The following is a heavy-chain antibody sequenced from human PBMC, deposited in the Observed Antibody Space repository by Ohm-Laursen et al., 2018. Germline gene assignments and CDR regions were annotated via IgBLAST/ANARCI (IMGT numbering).Heavy chain of an antibody. D-gene: IGHD3-3*01. Sequence: GTLSLTCTVSGGAISNYYWSWIRQPPGKGLEWIGNIYYSGSTYYNPSLRSRVSISIHTSQNQFSLKLSSVTATDTAVYYCARAFWNGYNDAFDVWGQGTMVTVSS. CDR2: IYYSGST. V-gene: IGHV4-59*04. J-gene: IGHJ3*01. CDR3: ARAFWNGYNDAFDV. CDR1: GGAISNYY.